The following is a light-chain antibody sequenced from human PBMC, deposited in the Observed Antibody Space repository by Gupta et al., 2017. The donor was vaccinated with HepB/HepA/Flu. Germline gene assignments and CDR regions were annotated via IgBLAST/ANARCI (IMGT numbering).Light chain of an antibody. J-gene: IGLJ2*01. V-gene: IGLV2-14*03. CDR2: DVS. Sequence: QSALTQPASVSGSPGQSITISCTGVYSDLGTNNYVSWYQQHPDKAPKLIIYDVSYRLSGVSDRFSGSKSGNPASLTIFGLQAGDEADYYCFSYTTNRTLGVVFGGGTRLTV. CDR3: FSYTTNRTLGVV. CDR1: YSDLGTNNY.